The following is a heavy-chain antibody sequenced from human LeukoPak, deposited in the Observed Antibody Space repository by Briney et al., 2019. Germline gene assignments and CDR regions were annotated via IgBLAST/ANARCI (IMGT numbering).Heavy chain of an antibody. CDR3: AKDRSRSYSSFDS. Sequence: PGGSLRLSCAASGFTFSSYGMNWVRQAPGKGLEWVASISFDGSTKYYADFVKGRFTVSRDNSKNALYVQMNSLRTEDTAFYYCAKDRSRSYSSFDSWGQGTLVTVSS. V-gene: IGHV3-30*18. CDR1: GFTFSSYG. D-gene: IGHD6-19*01. CDR2: ISFDGSTK. J-gene: IGHJ4*02.